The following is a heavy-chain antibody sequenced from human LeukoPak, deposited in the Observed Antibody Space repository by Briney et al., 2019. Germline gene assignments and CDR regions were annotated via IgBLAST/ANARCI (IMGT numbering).Heavy chain of an antibody. Sequence: SVKVSCKASGGTFSSYAISWVRQAPGQGLEWMGGIIPIFGTANYARKFQGRVTITADESTSTAYMELSSLRSEDTAVYYCARDQVSGYYYYGMDVWGQGTTVTVSS. CDR2: IIPIFGTA. V-gene: IGHV1-69*01. J-gene: IGHJ6*02. CDR3: ARDQVSGYYYYGMDV. CDR1: GGTFSSYA.